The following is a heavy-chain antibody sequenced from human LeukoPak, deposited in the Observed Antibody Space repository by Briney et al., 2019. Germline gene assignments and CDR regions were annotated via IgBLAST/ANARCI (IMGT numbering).Heavy chain of an antibody. CDR3: ASGGGPPIVVVPAAYRDGAWFDP. V-gene: IGHV4-34*01. CDR1: GGSFSGYY. Sequence: PSETLSLTCAVYGGSFSGYYWSWIRQPPGKGLEWIGEINHSGSTNYNPSLKSRVTISVDTSKNQFSLKLSSVTAADTAVYYCASGGGPPIVVVPAAYRDGAWFDPWGQGTLVTVSS. D-gene: IGHD2-2*01. CDR2: INHSGST. J-gene: IGHJ5*02.